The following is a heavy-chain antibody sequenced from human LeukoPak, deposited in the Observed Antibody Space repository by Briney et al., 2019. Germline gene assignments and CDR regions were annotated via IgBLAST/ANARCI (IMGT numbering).Heavy chain of an antibody. Sequence: ASVKVSCKASGYTFTYCSLHWLQQAPGQGLERMRWITLYNGNTNYAKKFQSRVTITRDMSLRTAYIELSSLRSEDSAVYYWARWGMSRYTIFGVVIIPFGYWGQGTLVTVSS. V-gene: IGHV1-68*02. J-gene: IGHJ4*02. CDR1: GYTFTYCS. D-gene: IGHD3-3*01. CDR2: ITLYNGNT. CDR3: ARWGMSRYTIFGVVIIPFGY.